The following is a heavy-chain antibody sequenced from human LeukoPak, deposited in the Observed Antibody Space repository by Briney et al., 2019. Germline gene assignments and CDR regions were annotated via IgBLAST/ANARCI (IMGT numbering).Heavy chain of an antibody. J-gene: IGHJ3*02. D-gene: IGHD3-22*01. V-gene: IGHV3-30*18. Sequence: PGGSLRLSCAASGFTFSSYGMHWVRQAPGKGLEWVAVISYDGSNKYYADSAKGRFTISRDNSKNTLYLQMNSLRAEDTAVYYCAKGFHYYDSSGPDAFDIWGQGTMVTVSS. CDR2: ISYDGSNK. CDR3: AKGFHYYDSSGPDAFDI. CDR1: GFTFSSYG.